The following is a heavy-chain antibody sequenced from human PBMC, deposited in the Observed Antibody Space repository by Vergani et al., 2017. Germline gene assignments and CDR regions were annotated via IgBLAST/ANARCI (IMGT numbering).Heavy chain of an antibody. CDR1: GGSFSGYY. J-gene: IGHJ4*02. CDR3: ARAKKRGSGYDFDY. V-gene: IGHV4-34*01. CDR2: INHSGST. D-gene: IGHD5-12*01. Sequence: QVQLQQWGAGLLKPSETLSLTCAVYGGSFSGYYWSWIRQPPGKGLEWIGEINHSGSTNYNPSLKSRVTISVDTSKNQFSLKLSSVTAADTAVYYCARAKKRGSGYDFDYWGQGTLVTVSS.